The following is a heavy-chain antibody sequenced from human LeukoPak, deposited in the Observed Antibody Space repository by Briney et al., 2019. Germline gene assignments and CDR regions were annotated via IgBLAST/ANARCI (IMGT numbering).Heavy chain of an antibody. J-gene: IGHJ5*02. CDR1: GGSITTFY. V-gene: IGHV4-59*01. Sequence: SGTLSLTCTVSGGSITTFYWTWIRQTPGKGLEWVGFAYYNGISQYNPSLKSRVTISLDTSKNQFSLKLSSVTAADTAVYYRARDKAEGLDPWGQGILVTVSS. CDR2: AYYNGIS. CDR3: ARDKAEGLDP.